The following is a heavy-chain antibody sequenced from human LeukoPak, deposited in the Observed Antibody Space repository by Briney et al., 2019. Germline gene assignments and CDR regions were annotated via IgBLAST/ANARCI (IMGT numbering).Heavy chain of an antibody. CDR2: ISGSGGST. CDR1: GFTFSSYA. V-gene: IGHV3-23*01. J-gene: IGHJ4*02. Sequence: GGSLRLSCAASGFTFSSYAMSWVRQAPGKGLEWVSAISGSGGSTYYADSVKGRFTISRDNSKNTLYLQMNSLRAEDTAVYYCAREQTITLPAAKRGDYWGQGTLVTVSS. CDR3: AREQTITLPAAKRGDY. D-gene: IGHD2-2*01.